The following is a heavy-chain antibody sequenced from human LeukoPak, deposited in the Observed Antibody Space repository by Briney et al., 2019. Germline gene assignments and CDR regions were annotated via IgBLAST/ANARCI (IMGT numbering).Heavy chain of an antibody. D-gene: IGHD4-17*01. CDR3: ARDLGYGALDP. CDR2: ISGDASAE. CDR1: PDTHG. V-gene: IGHV3-30*07. J-gene: IGHJ5*02. Sequence: GGSLRLSCTASPDTHGFHWVRQAPGTGLEWVAFISGDASAEEYVDAVKGRFTISRDNAEKSLYLQMNSLRAEDTAVYYCARDLGYGALDPWGQGTLVTVSS.